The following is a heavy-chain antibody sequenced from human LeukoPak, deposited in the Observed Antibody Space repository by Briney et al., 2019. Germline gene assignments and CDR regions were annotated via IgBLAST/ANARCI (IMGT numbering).Heavy chain of an antibody. CDR1: GFTFSSYG. Sequence: PGRSLRLSCAASGFTFSSYGMHWVRQAPGKGLEWVAVISYDGSNKYYADSVKGRFTISRDNYKNTLYLQMNSLRAEDTAMDYCAKESISGAVHDAFDIWGQGTMVTVSS. CDR2: ISYDGSNK. V-gene: IGHV3-30*18. CDR3: AKESISGAVHDAFDI. D-gene: IGHD6-19*01. J-gene: IGHJ3*02.